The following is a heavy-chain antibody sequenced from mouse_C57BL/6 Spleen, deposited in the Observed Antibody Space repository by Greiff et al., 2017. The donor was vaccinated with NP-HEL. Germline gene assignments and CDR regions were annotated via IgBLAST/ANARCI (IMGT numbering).Heavy chain of an antibody. V-gene: IGHV5-15*01. CDR2: ISNLAYSI. CDR1: GFTFSDYG. CDR3: ARHGDDGYYVDY. J-gene: IGHJ2*01. Sequence: EVQLVESGGGLVQPGGSLKLSCAASGFTFSDYGMAWVRQAPRKGPEWVAFISNLAYSIYSADTVTGRFTISRENAKNTLYLEMSSLRSEDTAMYYCARHGDDGYYVDYWGQGTTLTVSS. D-gene: IGHD2-3*01.